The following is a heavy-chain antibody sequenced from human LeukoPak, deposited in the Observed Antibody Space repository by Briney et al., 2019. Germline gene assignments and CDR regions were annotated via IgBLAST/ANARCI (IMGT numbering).Heavy chain of an antibody. CDR1: GFTFTDSY. Sequence: GGSLRLSCAASGFTFTDSYMSWIRQAPGKGLEWVSYITSSSTYTNYADSVEGRFIISRDNAKNSLFLQMGSLRAEDTAVYYCARVRGYSFGRPTGYFDYWGQGTLVTVSS. J-gene: IGHJ4*02. V-gene: IGHV3-11*05. D-gene: IGHD5-18*01. CDR3: ARVRGYSFGRPTGYFDY. CDR2: ITSSSTYT.